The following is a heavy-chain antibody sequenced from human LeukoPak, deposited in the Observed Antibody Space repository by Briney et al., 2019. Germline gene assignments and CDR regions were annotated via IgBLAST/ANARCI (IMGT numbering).Heavy chain of an antibody. CDR1: GFTFSSYG. CDR3: ARDSYYYGSGSQLDY. V-gene: IGHV3-48*01. J-gene: IGHJ4*02. D-gene: IGHD3-10*01. Sequence: PGGSLRLSCAASGFTFSSYGMHWVRQAPGKGLEWVSYISSSSSTIYYADSVKGRFTISRDNAKNSLYLQMNSLRAEDTAVYYCARDSYYYGSGSQLDYWGQGTLVTVSS. CDR2: ISSSSSTI.